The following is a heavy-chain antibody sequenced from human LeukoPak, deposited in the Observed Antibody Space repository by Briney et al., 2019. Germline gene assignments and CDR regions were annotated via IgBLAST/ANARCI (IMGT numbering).Heavy chain of an antibody. D-gene: IGHD3-3*01. CDR1: GGSFSGYY. CDR2: INHSGST. CDR3: ARHDEYYDFWSGYYGVGYFDY. Sequence: SETLSLTCAVYGGSFSGYYWCWIRQPPGKGLEWIGEINHSGSTNYNPSLKSRVTISVDTSKNQFSLKLSSVTAADTAVYYCARHDEYYDFWSGYYGVGYFDYWGQGTLVTVSS. J-gene: IGHJ4*02. V-gene: IGHV4-34*01.